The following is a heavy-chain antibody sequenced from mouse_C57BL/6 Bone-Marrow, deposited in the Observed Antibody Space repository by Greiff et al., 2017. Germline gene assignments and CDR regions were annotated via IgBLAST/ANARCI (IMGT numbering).Heavy chain of an antibody. CDR3: ARQRVAPYFDY. CDR2: ISSGGSYT. D-gene: IGHD1-1*01. Sequence: EVQLVESGGDLVKPGGSLKLSCAASGFTFSSYGMSWVRQTPDKRLEWVATISSGGSYTYYPDSVKGRFTISRDNAKNTLYLQMSSLKSEDTAMYYCARQRVAPYFDYWGQGTTLTVSS. CDR1: GFTFSSYG. J-gene: IGHJ2*01. V-gene: IGHV5-6*01.